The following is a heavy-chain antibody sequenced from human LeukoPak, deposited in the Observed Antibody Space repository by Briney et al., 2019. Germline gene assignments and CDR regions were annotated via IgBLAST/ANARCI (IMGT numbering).Heavy chain of an antibody. Sequence: PSEALSLACTVSGGSISSSSYYWAWVRQPPGKGLEWVGSIFYSGSTYYNPSLKGRVTISVDTSRNQFSLNLGSVTAADTAVYYCARHRHAPDFETWGQGTLVTVSS. J-gene: IGHJ4*02. CDR2: IFYSGST. V-gene: IGHV4-39*01. CDR3: ARHRHAPDFET. CDR1: GGSISSSSYY.